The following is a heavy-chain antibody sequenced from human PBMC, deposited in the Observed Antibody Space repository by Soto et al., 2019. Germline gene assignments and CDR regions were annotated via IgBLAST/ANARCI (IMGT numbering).Heavy chain of an antibody. V-gene: IGHV3-23*01. Sequence: GGSLRLSCAASGFTFSSYAMSWVRQAPGKGLEWVSAISGRGGSTYYEDSVKGRFTISRDNSKNTLYLQMNSLRAEDTAVYYCAKGGRWFIYYMDVWGKGTTVTVSS. CDR2: ISGRGGST. D-gene: IGHD2-8*01. CDR3: AKGGRWFIYYMDV. CDR1: GFTFSSYA. J-gene: IGHJ6*03.